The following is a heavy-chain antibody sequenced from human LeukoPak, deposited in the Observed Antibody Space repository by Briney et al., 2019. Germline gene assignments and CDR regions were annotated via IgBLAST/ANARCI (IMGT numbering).Heavy chain of an antibody. CDR1: GFTFSSYA. D-gene: IGHD3-10*01. J-gene: IGHJ5*02. Sequence: GGSLRLSCAASGFTFSSYAMHWVRQAPGKGLERAAVISYDGSNKYYADSVKGRFTISRDNSKNTLYLQMNSLRAEDTAVYYCARSGRPSGSNWFDTWGQGTLVTVSS. V-gene: IGHV3-30-3*01. CDR2: ISYDGSNK. CDR3: ARSGRPSGSNWFDT.